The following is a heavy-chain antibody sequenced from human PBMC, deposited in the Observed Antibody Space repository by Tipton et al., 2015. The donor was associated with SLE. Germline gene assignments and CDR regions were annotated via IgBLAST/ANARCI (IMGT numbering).Heavy chain of an antibody. CDR1: GGSISSSSYY. Sequence: TLSLTCTVSGGSISSSSYYWGWIRQPPGKGLEWIGRIYYSGSSYYNPSLKSRVIISLDTSRNHFSLKLTSVTAADTAVYFCARDRDIVLEPVPIPPAFDIWGQGTTVTVSS. D-gene: IGHD2-8*02. CDR2: IYYSGSS. CDR3: ARDRDIVLEPVPIPPAFDI. V-gene: IGHV4-39*07. J-gene: IGHJ3*02.